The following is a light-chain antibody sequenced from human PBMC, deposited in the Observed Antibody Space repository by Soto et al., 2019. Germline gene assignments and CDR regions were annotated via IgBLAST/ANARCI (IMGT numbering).Light chain of an antibody. CDR3: MQALQTPIT. CDR1: QSLLHSNGYNY. J-gene: IGKJ3*01. V-gene: IGKV2-28*01. CDR2: LGS. Sequence: DIVMTQSPLSLPVTPGEPASISCRSSQSLLHSNGYNYLDWYLQKPGQSPQLLIYLGSNRASGVPDRFRGSGSGTDFTLKISRVEAEDVGVYYCMQALQTPITLGPGTKVDIK.